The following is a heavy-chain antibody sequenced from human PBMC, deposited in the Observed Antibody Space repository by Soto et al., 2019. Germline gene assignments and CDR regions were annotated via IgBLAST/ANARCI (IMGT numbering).Heavy chain of an antibody. V-gene: IGHV4-30-4*01. CDR2: IYDSGST. J-gene: IGHJ2*01. CDR1: GGSMSGDDYY. CDR3: PGAGHITRDGFLPRDCYFEL. Sequence: QVQLQESGPGLVKPSQTLSLTCTVSGGSMSGDDYYWSWIRQPPGKGLEWMGYIYDSGSTSYNPSLQSLVTMSPDTSTNQLPLTPISVTAANPAVYYSPGAGHITRDGFLPRDCYFELWCRGTLASVSS. D-gene: IGHD3-16*01.